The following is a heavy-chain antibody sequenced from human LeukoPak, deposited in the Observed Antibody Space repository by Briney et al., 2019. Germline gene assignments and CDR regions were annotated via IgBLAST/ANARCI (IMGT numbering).Heavy chain of an antibody. V-gene: IGHV3-48*03. CDR1: GFTFSSYE. Sequence: GGSLRLSCAASGFTFSSYEMNWVRQAPGKGLEWVSYISSSGSTIYYADSVKGRFTISRDNAKNSLYLQMNSLRAEDTAVYYCARDDQYCRGGSCYLGYYYYGMDVWGQGTTVTVSS. J-gene: IGHJ6*02. CDR2: ISSSGSTI. CDR3: ARDDQYCRGGSCYLGYYYYGMDV. D-gene: IGHD2-15*01.